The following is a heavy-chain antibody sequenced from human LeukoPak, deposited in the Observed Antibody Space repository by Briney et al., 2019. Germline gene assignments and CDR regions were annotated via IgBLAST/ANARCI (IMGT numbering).Heavy chain of an antibody. CDR3: AREVSGWYYFDY. J-gene: IGHJ4*02. Sequence: GGSLRLSCAASGFTVSSNYMSWVRQAPGKGLEWVSVIYSGGSTYYADSVKGRFTISRDNSKNTLYLQMNSLRAEDTAVYYCAREVSGWYYFDYWGQGTLVTVSS. D-gene: IGHD6-19*01. V-gene: IGHV3-66*01. CDR1: GFTVSSNY. CDR2: IYSGGST.